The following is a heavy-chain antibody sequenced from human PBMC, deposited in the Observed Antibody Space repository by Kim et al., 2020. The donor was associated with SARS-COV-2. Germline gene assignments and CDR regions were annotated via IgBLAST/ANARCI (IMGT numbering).Heavy chain of an antibody. CDR1: GYTFTSYA. Sequence: ASVKVSCKTSGYTFTSYAISWVRQAPGQRLEWMGWINADNTNTNYSQKFQGRVTMTTDTSTSTSYMELSSLTSDDTAVYYCASGGRRSGVLAGDSCG. CDR3: ASGGRRSGVLAGDS. D-gene: IGHD3-9*01. J-gene: IGHJ5*01. V-gene: IGHV1-18*01. CDR2: INADNTNT.